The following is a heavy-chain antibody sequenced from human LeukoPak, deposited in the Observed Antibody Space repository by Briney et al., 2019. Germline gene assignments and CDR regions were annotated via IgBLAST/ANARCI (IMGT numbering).Heavy chain of an antibody. V-gene: IGHV1-69*13. J-gene: IGHJ4*02. CDR1: GYTFTGYY. D-gene: IGHD5-24*01. CDR2: IIPIFGTA. CDR3: ASKPRDGYNSDFDY. Sequence: SVKVSCKASGYTFTGYYMHWVRQAPGQGLEWMGGIIPIFGTANYAQKFQGRVTITADESTSTAYMELSSLRSEDTAVYYCASKPRDGYNSDFDYWGQGTLVTVSS.